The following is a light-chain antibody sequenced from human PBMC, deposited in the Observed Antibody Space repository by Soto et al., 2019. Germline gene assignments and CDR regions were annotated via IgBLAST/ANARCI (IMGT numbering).Light chain of an antibody. J-gene: IGKJ3*01. V-gene: IGKV1-39*01. Sequence: DIQMTQSPSSLSASVGDRVTITCRASQSISSYLNWYQQKPGKAPKLLIYAASSLQSGVPSRFSGSGSGTDFTLTISSLQPEDFATYYSHQSYSTPFTSRSGSKV. CDR2: AAS. CDR1: QSISSY. CDR3: HQSYSTPFT.